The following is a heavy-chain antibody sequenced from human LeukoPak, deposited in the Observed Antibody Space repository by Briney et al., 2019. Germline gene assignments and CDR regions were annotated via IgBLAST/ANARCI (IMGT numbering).Heavy chain of an antibody. CDR2: INPSGDST. V-gene: IGHV1-46*01. CDR1: GFSFTSYY. J-gene: IGHJ5*02. Sequence: GASVKVSCKASGFSFTSYYMHWVRQAPGQGLEWMGIINPSGDSTNYAQKFQGRVTITRDTSTSTVYMELSSLRSEDAAVYYCARDNSHSDSGTYYWWFDPWGQGTLVTVSS. D-gene: IGHD3-22*01. CDR3: ARDNSHSDSGTYYWWFDP.